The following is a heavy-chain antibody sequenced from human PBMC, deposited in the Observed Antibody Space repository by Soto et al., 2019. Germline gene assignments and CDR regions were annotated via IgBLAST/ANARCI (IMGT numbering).Heavy chain of an antibody. J-gene: IGHJ4*02. CDR2: IYYSGST. Sequence: TVSGGSISSGGYYWSWIRQHPGKGLEWIGYIYYSGSTYYNPSLKSRVTISVDTSKNQFSLKLSSVTAADTAVYYCARGPGTMAKIDYWGQGTLVTVS. V-gene: IGHV4-31*03. CDR1: GGSISSGGYY. D-gene: IGHD3-10*01. CDR3: ARGPGTMAKIDY.